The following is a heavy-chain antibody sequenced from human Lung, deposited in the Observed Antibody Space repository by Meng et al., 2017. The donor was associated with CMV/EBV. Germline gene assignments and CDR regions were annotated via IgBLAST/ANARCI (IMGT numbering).Heavy chain of an antibody. CDR3: AGPDDMGSSPHDPFDM. V-gene: IGHV4-59*08. CDR2: ISYTGYI. J-gene: IGHJ3*02. D-gene: IGHD1-1*01. Sequence: LXCTVSGDSISSNYWSWSRRPPGKGLEYIGSISYTGYIEYNPSLKGRVTISLDTSKNHFSLKLTSVTAADTAMYYCAGPDDMGSSPHDPFDMWGQGXMVTVSS. CDR1: GDSISSNY.